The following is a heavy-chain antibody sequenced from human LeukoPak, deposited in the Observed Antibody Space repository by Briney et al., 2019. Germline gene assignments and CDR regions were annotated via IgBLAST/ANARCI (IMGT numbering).Heavy chain of an antibody. CDR3: ARRRNYYYDSSGYPEDAFDI. Sequence: PSETLSLTCAVYGGSFSGYYWSWIRQPPGKGLEWIGEINHGGSTNYNPSLKSRVTISVDTSNNQFSLKLSSVTAADTAVYYCARRRNYYYDSSGYPEDAFDIWGQGTMVTVSS. J-gene: IGHJ3*02. V-gene: IGHV4-34*01. CDR1: GGSFSGYY. CDR2: INHGGST. D-gene: IGHD3-22*01.